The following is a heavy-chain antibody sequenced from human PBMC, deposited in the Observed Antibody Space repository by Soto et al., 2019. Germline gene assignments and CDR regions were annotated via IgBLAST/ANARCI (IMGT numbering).Heavy chain of an antibody. CDR2: INHSGST. CDR3: ARLDYDSSGYPFDY. Sequence: SETLSLTCAVYGGSFSGYYWSWIRQPPGKGLEWSGEINHSGSTNYNPSLKSRVTISVDTSKNHFSLKLSSVTAADTAVYYCARLDYDSSGYPFDYWGQGTLVTVCS. D-gene: IGHD3-22*01. CDR1: GGSFSGYY. J-gene: IGHJ4*02. V-gene: IGHV4-34*01.